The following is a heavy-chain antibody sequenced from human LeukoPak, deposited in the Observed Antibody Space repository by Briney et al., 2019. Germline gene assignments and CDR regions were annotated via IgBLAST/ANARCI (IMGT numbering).Heavy chain of an antibody. J-gene: IGHJ4*02. Sequence: SETLSLTCTVSSGSITSTSYCWGWIRQPLGKGLEWIGGIIYSGNTYYNPSLKSRVSISVDTTKNQFSLKLTSVTAADTAVYFCARHFHGSGYVVDFWGQGTLVTVSS. V-gene: IGHV4-39*01. CDR2: IIYSGNT. CDR3: ARHFHGSGYVVDF. CDR1: SGSITSTSYC. D-gene: IGHD6-13*01.